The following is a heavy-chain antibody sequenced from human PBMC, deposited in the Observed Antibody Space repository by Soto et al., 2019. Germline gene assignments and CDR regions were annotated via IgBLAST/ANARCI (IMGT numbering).Heavy chain of an antibody. V-gene: IGHV1-3*01. D-gene: IGHD1-26*01. J-gene: IGHJ4*02. CDR2: INAGNGNT. CDR3: ARDDFGFSGSHYIDYFNF. CDR1: GYTFTSYA. Sequence: ASVKVSCKASGYTFTSYAMNWVRQAPGQRLEWMGWINAGNGNTKYSQKFQGRVTITRDTSAGTVYMQLSSLTSEDTAVYYCARDDFGFSGSHYIDYFNFWGQGALVTVSS.